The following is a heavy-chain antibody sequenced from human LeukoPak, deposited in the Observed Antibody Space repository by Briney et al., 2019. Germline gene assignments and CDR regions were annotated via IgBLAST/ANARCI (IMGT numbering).Heavy chain of an antibody. Sequence: PGGSLRLSCAASGFTFSDYYMSWIRQAPGKGLEWVSYISSSGSTIYYADSVKGRFTISRDNAKNSLYLQMNSLRAEDTAVYYCARDHELASAGAAGWWGQGTLVTVSS. V-gene: IGHV3-11*04. CDR2: ISSSGSTI. J-gene: IGHJ4*02. CDR1: GFTFSDYY. CDR3: ARDHELASAGAAGW. D-gene: IGHD6-19*01.